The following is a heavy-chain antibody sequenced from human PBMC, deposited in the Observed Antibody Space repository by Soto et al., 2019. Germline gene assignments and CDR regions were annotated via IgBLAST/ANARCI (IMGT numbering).Heavy chain of an antibody. D-gene: IGHD3-10*01. CDR2: IYWDDDR. V-gene: IGHV2-5*02. J-gene: IGHJ3*02. CDR3: THMRSYYGSGRHAFDI. Sequence: QITLKESGPTLVKPTQTLTLTCTLSGFSLSTSGVAVGWIRQPPGKALEWLALIYWDDDRRYSSFLKSRLTITKDPSKNQVVLTMTNMDPVDTAIYYCTHMRSYYGSGRHAFDIWGQGTMVTVSS. CDR1: GFSLSTSGVA.